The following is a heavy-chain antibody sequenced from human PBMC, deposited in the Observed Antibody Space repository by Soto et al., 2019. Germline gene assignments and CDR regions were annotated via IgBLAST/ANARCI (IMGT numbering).Heavy chain of an antibody. CDR2: INSDGSGT. Sequence: EVQLVESGGGLVQPGGSRRLSCAASGFTFSSYCMHWVRQAPGKGLVWVSRINSDGSGTDYADSVKGRFTISRDNAKNTPYLQVVSRRAEDTPVYARTRVEDWHYFVYLGQGPLVTLPS. D-gene: IGHD3-9*01. V-gene: IGHV3-74*01. CDR1: GFTFSSYC. J-gene: IGHJ4*01. CDR3: TRVEDWHYFVY.